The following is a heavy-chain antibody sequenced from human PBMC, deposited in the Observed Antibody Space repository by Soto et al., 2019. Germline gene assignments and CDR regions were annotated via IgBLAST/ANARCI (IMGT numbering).Heavy chain of an antibody. CDR2: IVVGSGNT. D-gene: IGHD3-22*01. Sequence: GTSVKVTCKASSFTFTRSAAQLWRQARGQRLEWIGWIVVGSGNTNYAQKFKERVTITRDMSTSTAYMELSSLRSEDTAVYYCAAVGAGVYYYDSSGRNAFDIWGRGTMVTVSS. CDR1: SFTFTRSA. J-gene: IGHJ3*02. V-gene: IGHV1-58*01. CDR3: AAVGAGVYYYDSSGRNAFDI.